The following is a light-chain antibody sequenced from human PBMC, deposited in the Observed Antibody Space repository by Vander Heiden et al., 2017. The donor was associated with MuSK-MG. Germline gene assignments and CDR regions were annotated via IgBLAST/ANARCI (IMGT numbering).Light chain of an antibody. CDR3: MQSIRPIT. CDR1: QSLLHSDGKTY. V-gene: IGKV2D-29*01. J-gene: IGKJ5*01. CDR2: EVS. Sequence: EMVMTQTRLPLSATPGQPASISSKPSQSLLHSDGKTYLYWYLQKPGQPPQLLIYEVSNRFAGVPDRCSGRWSGTDFTMKISRVEAEVVGVYYCMQSIRPITFGEGTRLEIK.